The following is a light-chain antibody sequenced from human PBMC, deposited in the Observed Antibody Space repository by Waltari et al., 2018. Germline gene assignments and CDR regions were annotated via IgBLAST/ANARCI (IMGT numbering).Light chain of an antibody. J-gene: IGKJ1*01. CDR3: QQYHNWWT. Sequence: EIVMTHSPATLSVSPGERATLSCRSSQSVSMHLAWYQQKPGQAPRLLIPGASTRATGIPARFSGRGSGTEFTLTISSLQSEDFAVYYCQQYHNWWTFGQGTKVEIK. V-gene: IGKV3-15*01. CDR1: QSVSMH. CDR2: GAS.